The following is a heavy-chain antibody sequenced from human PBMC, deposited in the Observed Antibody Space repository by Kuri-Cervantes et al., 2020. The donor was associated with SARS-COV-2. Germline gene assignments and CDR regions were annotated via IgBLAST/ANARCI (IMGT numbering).Heavy chain of an antibody. D-gene: IGHD3-9*01. V-gene: IGHV4-34*01. J-gene: IGHJ4*02. Sequence: SETLSLTCAVYGGSFSGYYWSWIRQPPGKGLEWIGEINHSGSTNYNPSLKSRVTISVDTSKNQFSLKLSSVTAADTAVYYCARCRRYSLPGGLDYWGQGTLVTVSS. CDR3: ARCRRYSLPGGLDY. CDR1: GGSFSGYY. CDR2: INHSGST.